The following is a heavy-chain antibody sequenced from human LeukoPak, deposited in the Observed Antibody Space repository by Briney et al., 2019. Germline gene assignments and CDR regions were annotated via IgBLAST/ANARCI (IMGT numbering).Heavy chain of an antibody. Sequence: PGGSLRLSCAASGFTFTSYAMSWVRQAPGQGLEWVSAISGSGGSTYYADSVKGRFTISRDNSKNTLYLQMNSLRAEDTAVYYCAKDPYGSGSYYNYDYWGQGTLVTVSS. J-gene: IGHJ4*02. CDR2: ISGSGGST. CDR3: AKDPYGSGSYYNYDY. CDR1: GFTFTSYA. D-gene: IGHD3-10*01. V-gene: IGHV3-23*01.